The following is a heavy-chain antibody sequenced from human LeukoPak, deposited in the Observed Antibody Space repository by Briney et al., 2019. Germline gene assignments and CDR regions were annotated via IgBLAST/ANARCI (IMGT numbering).Heavy chain of an antibody. Sequence: PGRSLRLSCAASGFTFSSYGFHWVRQAPGKGLEWVAVIWYDGSNKYYADSVKGRFTISRDSSKNTLYLQMNSLRAEDTAVYYCAKDGSGGGWKWFDPWGQGTLVTVSP. CDR2: IWYDGSNK. D-gene: IGHD2-15*01. V-gene: IGHV3-33*06. CDR1: GFTFSSYG. J-gene: IGHJ5*02. CDR3: AKDGSGGGWKWFDP.